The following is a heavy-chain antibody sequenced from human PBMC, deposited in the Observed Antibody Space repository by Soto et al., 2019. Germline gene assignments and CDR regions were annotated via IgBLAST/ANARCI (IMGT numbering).Heavy chain of an antibody. J-gene: IGHJ6*01. CDR3: ARDRFPYGMDV. D-gene: IGHD3-10*01. CDR2: IYSGGST. V-gene: IGHV3-66*01. Sequence: EVQVAESGGGLVQPGWSLRLSCAASGFTVSSNYMSWVRQAPGKGLEWVSIIYSGGSTYYADSVKGRFTISRDKSKNTLYLQMNSLRAEDTAVYYCARDRFPYGMDVWGQGTTVTVSS. CDR1: GFTVSSNY.